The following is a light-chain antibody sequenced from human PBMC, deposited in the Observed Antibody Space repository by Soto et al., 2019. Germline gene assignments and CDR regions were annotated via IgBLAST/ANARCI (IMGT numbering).Light chain of an antibody. J-gene: IGKJ1*01. CDR2: GAS. V-gene: IGKV3-20*01. CDR3: QQYGSSPPRT. CDR1: QSVSSNY. Sequence: IVFRQSPGTLSLSAGGRVALACSSSQSVSSNYVAWYQQKPGQAPRLLIYGASTRATGVPDRFSGSGSGADFTLTISRLEPEDFAVYYCQQYGSSPPRTFGQGTKVDIK.